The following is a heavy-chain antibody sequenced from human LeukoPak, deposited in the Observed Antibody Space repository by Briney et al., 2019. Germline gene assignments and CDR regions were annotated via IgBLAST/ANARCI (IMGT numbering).Heavy chain of an antibody. J-gene: IGHJ6*03. CDR1: GYTFTGYY. CDR2: INPNSGGT. V-gene: IGHV1-2*02. Sequence: ASVKVSCKASGYTFTGYYMHWVRQAPGQGLEWMGWINPNSGGTNYAQKFQGRVTMTRDTSITTAYMEVSRLRSDDTAVYYCARDLNPIVVVPAAMWFSMGVWGKGTTVTISS. D-gene: IGHD2-2*01. CDR3: ARDLNPIVVVPAAMWFSMGV.